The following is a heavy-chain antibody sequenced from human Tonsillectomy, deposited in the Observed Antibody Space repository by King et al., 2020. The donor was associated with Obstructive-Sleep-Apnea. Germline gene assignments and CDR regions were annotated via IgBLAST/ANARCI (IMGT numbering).Heavy chain of an antibody. D-gene: IGHD1-26*01. Sequence: LQLQESGPGLVKPSETLSLTCTVSVGSISSYYWSWMRQPPGKGLEWIGYIYYSGSTNYNPSLKSRVTISVDTSKNQFSLRLSSVTAADTAVYYCASGRGGGEDWFDPWGQGTLVTVSS. CDR3: ASGRGGGEDWFDP. J-gene: IGHJ5*02. CDR2: IYYSGST. CDR1: VGSISSYY. V-gene: IGHV4-59*01.